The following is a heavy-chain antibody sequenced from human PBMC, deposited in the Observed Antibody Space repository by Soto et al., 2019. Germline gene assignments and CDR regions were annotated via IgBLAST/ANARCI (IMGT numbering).Heavy chain of an antibody. CDR3: AREWNYDFWSGYYQRGYYGMDV. J-gene: IGHJ6*02. Sequence: SETLSLTCTVSGGSISSYYWSWIRQPAGKGLEWIGRIYTSGSTNYNPSLKGRVTMSVDTSKNQFSLKLSSVTAADTAVYYCAREWNYDFWSGYYQRGYYGMDVWGQGTTVTVSS. D-gene: IGHD3-3*01. V-gene: IGHV4-4*07. CDR2: IYTSGST. CDR1: GGSISSYY.